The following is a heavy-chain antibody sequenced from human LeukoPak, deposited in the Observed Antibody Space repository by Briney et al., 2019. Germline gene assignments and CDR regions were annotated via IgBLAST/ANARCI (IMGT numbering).Heavy chain of an antibody. CDR1: GYTFTGYY. Sequence: GASVKVSCKASGYTFTGYYMHWVRQAPGQGLEWMGWINPNSGGTNYAQKFQGRVTITADESTSTAYMELSSLRSEDTAVYYCARDKSQSSSGWYVYYFDYWGQGTLVTVSS. D-gene: IGHD6-19*01. CDR2: INPNSGGT. V-gene: IGHV1-2*02. J-gene: IGHJ4*02. CDR3: ARDKSQSSSGWYVYYFDY.